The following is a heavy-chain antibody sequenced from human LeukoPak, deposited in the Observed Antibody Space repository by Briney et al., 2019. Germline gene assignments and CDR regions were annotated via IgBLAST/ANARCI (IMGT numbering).Heavy chain of an antibody. J-gene: IGHJ4*02. D-gene: IGHD3-10*01. CDR1: GYTFTDFW. CDR2: IYPHDSDT. V-gene: IGHV5-51*01. CDR3: ARHGSGSYYPDY. Sequence: GESLKISCKGSGYTFTDFWISWVRQMPGKGLEWMGIIYPHDSDTTYSPSFQGQVTISVDNSISTAYLQWSSLKASDTAMYYCARHGSGSYYPDYWGQGTLVTVSS.